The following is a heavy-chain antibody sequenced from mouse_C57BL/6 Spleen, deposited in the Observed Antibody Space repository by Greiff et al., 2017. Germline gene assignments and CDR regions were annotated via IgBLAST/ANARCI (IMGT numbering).Heavy chain of an antibody. V-gene: IGHV3-6*01. CDR2: ISYDGSN. J-gene: IGHJ1*03. Sequence: ESGPGLVKPSQSLSLTCSVTGYSITSGYYWNWIRQFPGNKLEWMGYISYDGSNNYNPSLKNRISITRDTSKNQFFLKLNSVTTEDTATYYCASQGFITSHWYFDVWGTGTTVTVSS. D-gene: IGHD1-1*01. CDR3: ASQGFITSHWYFDV. CDR1: GYSITSGYY.